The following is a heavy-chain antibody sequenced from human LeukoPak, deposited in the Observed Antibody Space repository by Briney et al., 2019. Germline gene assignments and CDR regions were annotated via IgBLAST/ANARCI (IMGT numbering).Heavy chain of an antibody. CDR1: GFTFSGAW. D-gene: IGHD7-27*01. CDR2: ISDGGSRT. Sequence: PGGSLRLSCAASGFTFSGAWMSWVRQAPGRGLEWVSGISDGGSRTYYADSVKGRFTISRDDSKNTLYLQMNSLRAEDTAVYYCAKVQLGIGVDYWGQGTLVTVSS. V-gene: IGHV3-23*01. J-gene: IGHJ4*02. CDR3: AKVQLGIGVDY.